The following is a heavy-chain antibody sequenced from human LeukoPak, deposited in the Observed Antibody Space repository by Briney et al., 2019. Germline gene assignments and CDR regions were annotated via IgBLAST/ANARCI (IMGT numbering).Heavy chain of an antibody. CDR3: ARDQQQLPDAFDI. CDR1: GFTFSSYA. D-gene: IGHD6-13*01. CDR2: ISYDGSNK. J-gene: IGHJ3*02. Sequence: GGSLRLSCAASGFTFSSYAMPWVRQAPGKGLEWVAVISYDGSNKYYADSVKGRFTISRDNSKNTLYLQMNSLRAEDTAVYYCARDQQQLPDAFDIWGQGTMVTVSS. V-gene: IGHV3-30*04.